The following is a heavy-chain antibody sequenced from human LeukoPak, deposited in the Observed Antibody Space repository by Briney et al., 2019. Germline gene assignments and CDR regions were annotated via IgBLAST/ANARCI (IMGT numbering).Heavy chain of an antibody. CDR1: GFTFSSYG. CDR2: ISYDGSNK. J-gene: IGHJ4*02. V-gene: IGHV3-30*18. D-gene: IGHD5-18*01. CDR3: AKVGEGYSYDY. Sequence: GGSLRLSCAASGFTFSSYGMHWVRQAPGKGLEWVAVISYDGSNKYYADSVKGRFTISRDNAKNSLYLQMNSLRAEDTALYYCAKVGEGYSYDYWGQGTLVTVSS.